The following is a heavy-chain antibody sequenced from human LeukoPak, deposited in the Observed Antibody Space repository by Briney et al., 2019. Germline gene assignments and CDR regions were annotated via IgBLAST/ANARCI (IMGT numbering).Heavy chain of an antibody. V-gene: IGHV1-8*01. CDR1: GFTFTNYD. CDR3: ARDLGYSYGDY. D-gene: IGHD5-18*01. CDR2: LNPKSGDT. J-gene: IGHJ4*02. Sequence: ASVKVSCKASGFTFTNYDINWVRQAPGQGLEWMGWLNPKSGDTGYAQKFQGRVTVTRDTSASTVHMELSSLRSEDTAVYDCARDLGYSYGDYGGKGALVTVSS.